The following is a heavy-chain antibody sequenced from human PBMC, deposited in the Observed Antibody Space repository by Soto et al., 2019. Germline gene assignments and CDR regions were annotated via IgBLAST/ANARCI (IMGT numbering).Heavy chain of an antibody. D-gene: IGHD5-12*01. V-gene: IGHV1-69*04. CDR3: ARDLGYSGYDYYYYGMDV. J-gene: IGHJ6*02. CDR1: GGTISNYT. Sequence: SVKASCKASGGTISNYTMRWVRQDHGQGLEWMGRIIPILGIANYAKKFQGRVTITADKSTSTAYMELSSLRSEDTAVYYCARDLGYSGYDYYYYGMDVWGQGTTVTVSS. CDR2: IIPILGIA.